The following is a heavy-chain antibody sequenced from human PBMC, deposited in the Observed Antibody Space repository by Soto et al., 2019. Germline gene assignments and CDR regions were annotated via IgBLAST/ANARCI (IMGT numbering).Heavy chain of an antibody. J-gene: IGHJ4*02. Sequence: ASVKXSCKASGYTFTSYAMHWVRQAPGQRLEWMGWINAGSGNTKYSQKFQGRVTITRDTSASTAYMELSSLRSEDTAVYYCARSGSGWYMADYWGQGTLVTVSS. CDR3: ARSGSGWYMADY. CDR1: GYTFTSYA. D-gene: IGHD6-19*01. CDR2: INAGSGNT. V-gene: IGHV1-3*01.